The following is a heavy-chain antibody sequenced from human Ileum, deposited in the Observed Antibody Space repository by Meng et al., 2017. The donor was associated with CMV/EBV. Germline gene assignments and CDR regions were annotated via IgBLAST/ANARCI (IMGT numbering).Heavy chain of an antibody. CDR3: ARFRREGGRYYYYYGMDV. D-gene: IGHD1-26*01. CDR1: GDSFSSDSAA. J-gene: IGHJ6*02. CDR2: TYYRSKWYN. V-gene: IGHV6-1*01. Sequence: SEPLSLTCAISGDSFSSDSAAWNWIRQSPSRGLEWLGRTYYRSKWYNDYAVSVKSRISINLDTSKNQFSLQLNSVTPEDTAVYYCARFRREGGRYYYYYGMDVWGQGTTVTVSS.